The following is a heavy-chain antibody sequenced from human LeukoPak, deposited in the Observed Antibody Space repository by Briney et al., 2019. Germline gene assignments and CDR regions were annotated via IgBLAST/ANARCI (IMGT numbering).Heavy chain of an antibody. CDR1: GGSFSGYY. J-gene: IGHJ4*02. CDR2: INHSGST. D-gene: IGHD6-19*01. CDR3: AREVENTSGWYSHFDY. V-gene: IGHV4-34*01. Sequence: NPSETLSLTCAVYGGSFSGYYWSWIRQPPGKGLEWIGEINHSGSTNYNPSLKSRVTISVDTSKNQFSLKLSSVTAADTAVYYCAREVENTSGWYSHFDYWGQGTLVTVSS.